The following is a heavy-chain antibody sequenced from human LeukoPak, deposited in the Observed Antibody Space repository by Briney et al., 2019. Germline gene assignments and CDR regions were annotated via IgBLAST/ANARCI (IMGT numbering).Heavy chain of an antibody. CDR2: ISGSGGST. Sequence: PGGSLRLSCAASGFTFSSYAMSWVRQAPGKGLEWVSAISGSGGSTYYADSVKGRFTISRDTSKNTLYLQMNSLRAEDTAVYYCAKNGYCSGGSCYSGWFDPWGQGTLVTVSS. CDR1: GFTFSSYA. D-gene: IGHD2-15*01. V-gene: IGHV3-23*01. J-gene: IGHJ5*02. CDR3: AKNGYCSGGSCYSGWFDP.